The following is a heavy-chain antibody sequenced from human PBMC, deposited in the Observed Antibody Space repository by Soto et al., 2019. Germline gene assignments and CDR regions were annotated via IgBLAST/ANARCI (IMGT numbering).Heavy chain of an antibody. Sequence: GGSLRLSCAASGFTFSSYSMNWVRQAPGKGLEWVSSISSSSSYIYYADSVKGRFTISRDNAKNSLYLQMNSLRAEDTAVYYCARGSRHDYYDSSGYRSWFDPWGQGTQVTVSS. J-gene: IGHJ5*02. CDR1: GFTFSSYS. CDR2: ISSSSSYI. V-gene: IGHV3-21*01. CDR3: ARGSRHDYYDSSGYRSWFDP. D-gene: IGHD3-22*01.